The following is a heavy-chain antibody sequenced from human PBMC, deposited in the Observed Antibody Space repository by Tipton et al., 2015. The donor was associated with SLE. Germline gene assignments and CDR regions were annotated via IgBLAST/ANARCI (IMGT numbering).Heavy chain of an antibody. CDR1: GGPIGGYY. J-gene: IGHJ6*03. V-gene: IGHV4-59*01. CDR3: ARAQTPTLYYMDV. Sequence: LRLSCTVSGGPIGGYYWSWIRQLPGKGLEWVGYIRYSGSTSYNPSLRSRVITALDTSRNQFSLKLSSVTAADTAVYYCARAQTPTLYYMDVWGKGTTVTVSS. CDR2: IRYSGST.